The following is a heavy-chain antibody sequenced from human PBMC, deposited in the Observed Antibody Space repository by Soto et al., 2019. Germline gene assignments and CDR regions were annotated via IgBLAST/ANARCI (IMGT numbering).Heavy chain of an antibody. CDR2: IYYSGST. CDR1: GGSISSYY. CDR3: ARVRSSGWYLSAFDI. V-gene: IGHV4-59*01. D-gene: IGHD6-19*01. J-gene: IGHJ3*02. Sequence: SETLSLTCTVSGGSISSYYWNWIRQPPGKGLEWIGYIYYSGSTNYNPSLKSRVTISVDTSKSQFSLKLGSVTAADTAVYYCARVRSSGWYLSAFDIWGQGAMVTVSS.